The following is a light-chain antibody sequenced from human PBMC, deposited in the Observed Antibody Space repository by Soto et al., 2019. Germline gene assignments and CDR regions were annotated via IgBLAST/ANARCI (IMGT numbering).Light chain of an antibody. Sequence: EIVLTQSPGTLSLSPGERATLSCRASQSISSSNLAWYQQTPGQAPRLLIYGASSRASGIPDRFSGSGSGTDFTLTISRQEPQDFAVYYCQYGNSPLFIFGPGTTVDMK. CDR2: GAS. J-gene: IGKJ3*01. CDR3: QYGNSPLFI. CDR1: QSISSSN. V-gene: IGKV3-20*01.